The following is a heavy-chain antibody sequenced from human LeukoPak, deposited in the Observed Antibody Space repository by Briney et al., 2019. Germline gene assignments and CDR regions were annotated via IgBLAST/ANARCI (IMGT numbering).Heavy chain of an antibody. D-gene: IGHD3-16*01. V-gene: IGHV1-69*13. J-gene: IGHJ6*03. CDR1: GGTFSSYA. CDR3: ARGGDHPTFLFQYMDV. CDR2: IIPIFGTA. Sequence: SVKVSCKASGGTFSSYAISWVRQAPGQGLEWMGGIIPIFGTANYAQKFQGRVTITADESTSTAYMELSSLRSEDTAVYYCARGGDHPTFLFQYMDVWGKGTTVTVSS.